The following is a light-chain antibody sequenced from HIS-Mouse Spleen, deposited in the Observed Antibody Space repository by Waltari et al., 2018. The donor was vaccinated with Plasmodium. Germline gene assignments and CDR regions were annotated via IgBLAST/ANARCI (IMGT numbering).Light chain of an antibody. Sequence: SYELTQPPSVSVSPGQTARITRSGDALPKTYRYLYQQKSGQAPVLVIYEESKRPTGIPERFSGSSSGTMATLTISGAQVEDEADYYCYSTDSSGNHRVFGGGTKLTVL. CDR3: YSTDSSGNHRV. CDR2: EES. V-gene: IGLV3-10*01. CDR1: ALPKTY. J-gene: IGLJ3*02.